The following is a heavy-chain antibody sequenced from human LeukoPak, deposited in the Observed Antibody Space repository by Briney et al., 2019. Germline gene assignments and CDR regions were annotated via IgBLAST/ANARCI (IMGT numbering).Heavy chain of an antibody. J-gene: IGHJ6*02. V-gene: IGHV3-21*01. D-gene: IGHD2-2*01. CDR2: IISSSSYI. CDR1: GFTFSSYS. Sequence: GGSLRLSCAASGFTFSSYSMNWVRQAPGKGLEWVSSIISSSSYIYYADSVKGRFTISRDNAKNSLYLQMNSLRAEDTAVYYCARDTMTVVVPALYYYYYGMDVWGQGTTVTVSS. CDR3: ARDTMTVVVPALYYYYYGMDV.